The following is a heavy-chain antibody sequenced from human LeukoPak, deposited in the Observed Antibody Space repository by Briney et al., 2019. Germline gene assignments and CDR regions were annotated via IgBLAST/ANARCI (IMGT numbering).Heavy chain of an antibody. Sequence: SETLSLTCSVSGDSITSGHYWAWIRQPPGKGLEWIGYIYHSGSTYYNPSLKSRVTISVDRSKNQFSLKLSSVTAADTAVYYCAREKDRGGFDYWGQGTLVTVSS. D-gene: IGHD2-15*01. CDR2: IYHSGST. J-gene: IGHJ4*02. V-gene: IGHV4-38-2*02. CDR3: AREKDRGGFDY. CDR1: GDSITSGHY.